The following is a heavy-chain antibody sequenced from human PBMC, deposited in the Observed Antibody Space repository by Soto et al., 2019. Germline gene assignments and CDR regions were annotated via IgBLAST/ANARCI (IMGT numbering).Heavy chain of an antibody. CDR1: GFTFNNYG. V-gene: IGHV3-33*01. D-gene: IGHD1-26*01. CDR3: ARGQGGSYYFDY. CDR2: IWHDGSNK. J-gene: IGHJ4*02. Sequence: GGSLRLSCAASGFTFNNYGMHWVRQAPGKGLEWVALIWHDGSNKGYADSVKGRFTISRDNSKNTLYLQMNSLRAEDTAVYYCARGQGGSYYFDYWGQGTLVTVSS.